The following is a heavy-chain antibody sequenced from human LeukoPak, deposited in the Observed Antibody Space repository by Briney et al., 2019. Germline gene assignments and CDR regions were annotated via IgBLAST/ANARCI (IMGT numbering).Heavy chain of an antibody. J-gene: IGHJ4*02. V-gene: IGHV3-53*01. Sequence: PGGSLRLSCAASGFTVSSNYMSWVRQAPGKGLEWVSVIYSGGSTYYADSVKGRFTISRDNSKNTLYLQMNSLRAEDTAVYYCARTYYYDSSLYFDYWGQGTPVTVSS. CDR1: GFTVSSNY. D-gene: IGHD3-22*01. CDR2: IYSGGST. CDR3: ARTYYYDSSLYFDY.